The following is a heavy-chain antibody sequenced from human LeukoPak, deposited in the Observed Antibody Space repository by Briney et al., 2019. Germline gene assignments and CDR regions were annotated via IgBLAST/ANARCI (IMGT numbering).Heavy chain of an antibody. CDR1: GGTFSSYA. CDR3: ARDNTMIDY. CDR2: IIPIFGTA. V-gene: IGHV1-69*05. J-gene: IGHJ4*02. D-gene: IGHD3-22*01. Sequence: ASVKVSCKASGGTFSSYAISWVRQAPGQGLEWMGGIIPIFGTANYAQKLQGRVTMTTDTSTSTAYMELRSLRSDDTAVYYCARDNTMIDYWGQGTLVTVSS.